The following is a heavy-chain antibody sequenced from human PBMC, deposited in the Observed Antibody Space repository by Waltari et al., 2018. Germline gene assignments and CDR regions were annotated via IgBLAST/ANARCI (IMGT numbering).Heavy chain of an antibody. CDR2: IYYSGST. J-gene: IGHJ4*02. CDR3: ARGPYSGYFFVDY. V-gene: IGHV4-31*03. CDR1: GGSISSGGYY. D-gene: IGHD5-12*01. Sequence: QVQLQESGPGLVKPSQTLSLTCTVSGGSISSGGYYWSWIRQHPGKGLEWIGYIYYSGSTSYNPHLKSRVTISVDTSKNQFSLKLSSVTAADTAVYYCARGPYSGYFFVDYWGQGTLVTVSS.